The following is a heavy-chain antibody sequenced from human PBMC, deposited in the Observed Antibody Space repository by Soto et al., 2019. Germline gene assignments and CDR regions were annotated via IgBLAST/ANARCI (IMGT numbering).Heavy chain of an antibody. Sequence: PSETLSLTCTVSGGSVSSGSYYWSWIRQPPGKGLEWIGYIYYSGSTNYNPSLKSRVTISVDTSKNQFSLRLSSVTAADTAVYYCARENYYDSSTSWCYFDCWGQGTLVTVSS. V-gene: IGHV4-61*01. CDR1: GGSVSSGSYY. D-gene: IGHD3-22*01. CDR2: IYYSGST. J-gene: IGHJ4*02. CDR3: ARENYYDSSTSWCYFDC.